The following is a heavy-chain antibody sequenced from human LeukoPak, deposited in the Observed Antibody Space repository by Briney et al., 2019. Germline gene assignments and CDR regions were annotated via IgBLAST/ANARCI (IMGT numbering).Heavy chain of an antibody. CDR2: LKQDGSEK. V-gene: IGHV3-7*01. CDR3: ARDVGYYDFWNGGY. Sequence: GGSLRLSCAASGFTFSSYWMSWVRQAPGKGLEWVANLKQDGSEKYYVDSVKGRFTISRDNAKNSVYLQMNTLRAEDTAVYYCARDVGYYDFWNGGYWGWGTLVTVSS. D-gene: IGHD3-3*01. J-gene: IGHJ4*02. CDR1: GFTFSSYW.